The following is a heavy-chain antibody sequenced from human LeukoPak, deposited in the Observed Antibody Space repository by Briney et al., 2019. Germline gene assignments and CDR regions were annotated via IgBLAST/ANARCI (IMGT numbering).Heavy chain of an antibody. Sequence: GGSLRLSCAASGFTFTTYDMNWVRQAPGKGLEWVSYISRDSAYMYLADSVKGRFTISRDNAKNSLYLQMNSLRGEDTAVYYCARDDASTARASGMDVWGKGTTVTVSS. CDR2: ISRDSAYM. CDR1: GFTFTTYD. J-gene: IGHJ6*04. CDR3: ARDDASTARASGMDV. D-gene: IGHD6-6*01. V-gene: IGHV3-21*01.